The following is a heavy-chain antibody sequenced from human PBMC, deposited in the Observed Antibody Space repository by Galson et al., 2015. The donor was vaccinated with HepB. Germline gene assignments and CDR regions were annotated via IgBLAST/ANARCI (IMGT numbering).Heavy chain of an antibody. V-gene: IGHV4-59*11. J-gene: IGHJ5*01. D-gene: IGHD3-3*01. CDR1: RGPIPSHF. CDR3: ARDTYCPYIYAEYYEDYFDS. Sequence: SNTLSLTCTFPRGPIPSHFWSWIRQPPGKGLEWVGYAHSSGRTNSNPSLKSRVTLSIDTSKDQFSLKMRSVTTADTAVYYCARDTYCPYIYAEYYEDYFDSWGHGILVTVSS. CDR2: AHSSGRT.